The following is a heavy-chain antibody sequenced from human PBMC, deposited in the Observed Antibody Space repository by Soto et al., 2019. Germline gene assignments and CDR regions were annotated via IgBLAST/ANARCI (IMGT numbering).Heavy chain of an antibody. Sequence: GGSLRLSCAASGFTFSNAWMNWVRQAPGKGLEWVGRIKSKTDGGTTDYATLVKGRFTSSRDDSKKTLYLQMNSLKTEDTAVYYCQGAHLDYWGQGTLVTVSS. CDR2: IKSKTDGGTT. CDR1: GFTFSNAW. V-gene: IGHV3-15*01. CDR3: QGAHLDY. J-gene: IGHJ4*02.